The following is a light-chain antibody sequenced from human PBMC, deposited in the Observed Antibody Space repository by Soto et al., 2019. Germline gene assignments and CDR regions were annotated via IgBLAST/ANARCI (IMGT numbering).Light chain of an antibody. CDR1: SSDVGGYNY. CDR3: SSYTSSGTLV. J-gene: IGLJ2*01. Sequence: SALTQPASVSGSPGQSITISCTGTSSDVGGYNYVSWYQQHPGKAPKLMIYEVSNRPSGVSNRFSGSKSGNTASLTISGSPVEDEADYYYSSYTSSGTLVFGGGTQLTVL. CDR2: EVS. V-gene: IGLV2-14*01.